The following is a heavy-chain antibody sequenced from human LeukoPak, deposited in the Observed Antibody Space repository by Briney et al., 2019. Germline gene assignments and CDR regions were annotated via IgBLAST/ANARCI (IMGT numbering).Heavy chain of an antibody. J-gene: IGHJ4*02. Sequence: GASVKVSCKASGGTFGTYSMNWVRQAPGKGLEWVSSISSSSSYIYYADSVKGRFTISRDSAKNSLYLQMNSLRAEDTAVYYCARERWCVSTTCYFDYWGQGTLVTVSS. CDR3: ARERWCVSTTCYFDY. CDR2: ISSSSSYI. CDR1: GGTFGTYS. V-gene: IGHV3-21*01. D-gene: IGHD2-2*01.